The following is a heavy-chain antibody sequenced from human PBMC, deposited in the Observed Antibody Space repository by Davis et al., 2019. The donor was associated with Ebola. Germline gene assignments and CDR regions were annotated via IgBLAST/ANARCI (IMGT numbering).Heavy chain of an antibody. D-gene: IGHD6-6*01. J-gene: IGHJ3*02. Sequence: SETLSLTCSASGGPISSGDYYWSWIRQPPGTGLEWIGYSCYSEGTFYNPSLRSRVSVSLDTSKNQFSLMVTSVTAADTAVYYCARHHARSRSLVPFDIWGQGTMVTVSS. V-gene: IGHV4-30-4*01. CDR3: ARHHARSRSLVPFDI. CDR2: SCYSEGT. CDR1: GGPISSGDYY.